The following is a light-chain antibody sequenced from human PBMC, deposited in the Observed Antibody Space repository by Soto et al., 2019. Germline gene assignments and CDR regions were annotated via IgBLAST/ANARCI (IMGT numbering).Light chain of an antibody. V-gene: IGKV3-11*01. CDR1: QSVSRY. CDR2: DTS. CDR3: QLRFSLPLT. J-gene: IGKJ4*01. Sequence: EIGLTQSPATLSLSPGERATLSCRASQSVSRYLAWYQQKPGQAPRLVIHDTSTRATGVPDTFSGSGSGTEFTLTISSLEPEYFAMYYCQLRFSLPLTFGGVTHFEIK.